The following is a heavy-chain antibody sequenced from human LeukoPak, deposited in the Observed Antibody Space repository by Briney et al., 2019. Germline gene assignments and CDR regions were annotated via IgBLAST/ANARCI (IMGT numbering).Heavy chain of an antibody. J-gene: IGHJ4*02. Sequence: GGSLRLSCAASGFTFSSYSMNWVRQAPGKGVEWVSYISSSSSNIYYADSVKGRFTISRDNAKYSLYLQMNSLRDEDTAVYYCARAWRLLYYFDYWGQGTLVTVSS. V-gene: IGHV3-48*02. CDR3: ARAWRLLYYFDY. D-gene: IGHD6-25*01. CDR1: GFTFSSYS. CDR2: ISSSSSNI.